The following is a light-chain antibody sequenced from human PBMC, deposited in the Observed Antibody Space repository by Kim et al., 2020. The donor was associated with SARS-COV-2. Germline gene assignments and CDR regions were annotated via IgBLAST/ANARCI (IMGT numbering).Light chain of an antibody. CDR1: QDISNY. CDR3: QQYDNLPLT. CDR2: DAS. Sequence: DIQMTQSPSSLSASVGDRVTITCQASQDISNYLNWYQQKPGKAPKLLIYDASNLETGVPSRFSGSGSGTDFTFTISRLQPEDIATYYCQQYDNLPLTFGGGTKLEI. J-gene: IGKJ4*01. V-gene: IGKV1-33*01.